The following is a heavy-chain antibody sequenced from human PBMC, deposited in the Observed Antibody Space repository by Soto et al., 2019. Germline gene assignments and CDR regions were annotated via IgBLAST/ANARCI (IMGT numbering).Heavy chain of an antibody. CDR1: GFTFDDYA. D-gene: IGHD6-13*01. CDR2: ISWNSGSI. Sequence: EVQLVESGGGLVQPGRSLRLSCAASGFTFDDYAMHWVRQAPGKGLDWVSGISWNSGSIGYADSVKGRFTIYRDNAKNSLYLQMNSLRAEDTALYYCAKARSSTLDSYDLDVWGKGPTVTVSS. CDR3: AKARSSTLDSYDLDV. V-gene: IGHV3-9*01. J-gene: IGHJ6*04.